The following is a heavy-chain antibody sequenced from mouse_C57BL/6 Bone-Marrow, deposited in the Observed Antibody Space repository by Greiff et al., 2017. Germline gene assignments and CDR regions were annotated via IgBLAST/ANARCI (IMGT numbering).Heavy chain of an antibody. CDR1: EYEFPSHA. V-gene: IGHV5-2*01. Sequence: EVQLVESGGGLVQPGESLKLSCESNEYEFPSHAMSWVRKTPEKRLELVAAINSDGGSTYYPDTMERRFIISRDNTKKTLYLQLSSLRSEDTALYYCARRGYGYCAMDYWGQGTSVTVSS. CDR2: INSDGGST. CDR3: ARRGYGYCAMDY. J-gene: IGHJ4*01. D-gene: IGHD2-2*01.